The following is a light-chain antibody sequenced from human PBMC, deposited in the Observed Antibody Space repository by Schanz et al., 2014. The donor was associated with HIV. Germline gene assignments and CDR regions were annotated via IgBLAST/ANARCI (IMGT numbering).Light chain of an antibody. CDR1: TSNIGADYD. J-gene: IGLJ2*01. CDR2: QNT. CDR3: SSYAGSNYVV. Sequence: QSVLAQPPSVSGAPGQRVTISCTGGTSNIGADYDVHWYQLLPGSAPKLLIFQNTHRPSGVPDRFTGSKSGSSASLAIAGLQAEDEADYYCSSYAGSNYVVFGGGTKLTVL. V-gene: IGLV1-40*01.